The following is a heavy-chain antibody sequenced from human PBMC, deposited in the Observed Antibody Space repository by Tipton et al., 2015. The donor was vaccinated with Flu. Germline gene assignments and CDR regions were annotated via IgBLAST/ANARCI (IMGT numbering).Heavy chain of an antibody. J-gene: IGHJ3*02. CDR3: ARGEFPARTIDAFDI. Sequence: QSGPEVKKPGASVKVSCKASGYTFPRYGISWVRQAPGQGLEWMGGISAYNGNGIYAQKFQGRVTMTTDTSTSSAYRELRSLRTDDTAVYYCARGEFPARTIDAFDICGQGTMVTVSS. D-gene: IGHD3-10*01. V-gene: IGHV1-18*01. CDR1: GYTFPRYG. CDR2: ISAYNGNG.